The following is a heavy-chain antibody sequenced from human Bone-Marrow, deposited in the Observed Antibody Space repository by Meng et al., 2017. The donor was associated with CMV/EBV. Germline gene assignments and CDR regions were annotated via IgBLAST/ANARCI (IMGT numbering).Heavy chain of an antibody. CDR1: GFTFTSSA. J-gene: IGHJ6*02. V-gene: IGHV1-58*01. CDR2: IVVGSGNT. CDR3: ARDPHLEWSPYYGMDV. Sequence: SVKVSCKASGFTFTSSAVQWVRQARGQRLEWIGWIVVGSGNTNYAQKFQERVTITRDMSTSTAYMELRSLRSDDTAVYYCARDPHLEWSPYYGMDVWGQGTTVTVSS. D-gene: IGHD3-3*01.